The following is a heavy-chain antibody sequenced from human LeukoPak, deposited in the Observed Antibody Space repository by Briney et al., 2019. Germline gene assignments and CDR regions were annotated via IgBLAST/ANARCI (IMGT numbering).Heavy chain of an antibody. Sequence: SETLSLTCTVSGGSISSGGYYWSWIRQHPGKGLEWIGYIYYSGSTYYNPSLKSRVTISVDTSMNQFSLKLSSVTAADTAVYYCARAPQYSSSRYYFDYWGQGTLVTVSS. V-gene: IGHV4-31*03. J-gene: IGHJ4*02. CDR2: IYYSGST. D-gene: IGHD6-6*01. CDR3: ARAPQYSSSRYYFDY. CDR1: GGSISSGGYY.